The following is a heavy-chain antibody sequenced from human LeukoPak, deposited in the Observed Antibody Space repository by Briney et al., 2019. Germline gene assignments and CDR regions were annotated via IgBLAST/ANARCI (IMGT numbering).Heavy chain of an antibody. CDR1: GGSISSYY. CDR2: IYTSGST. CDR3: ARDRYQWFPQGYYMDV. V-gene: IGHV4-4*09. J-gene: IGHJ6*03. D-gene: IGHD3-22*01. Sequence: SETLSLTCTVSGGSISSYYWSWIRQPPGKGLEWIGYIYTSGSTNYNPSLKSRVTISVDTSKNQFSLKLSSVTAADTAVYYCARDRYQWFPQGYYMDVWGKGTTVTVSS.